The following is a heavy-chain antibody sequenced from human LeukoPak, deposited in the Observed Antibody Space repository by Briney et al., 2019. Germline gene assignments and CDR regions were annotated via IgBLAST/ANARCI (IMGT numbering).Heavy chain of an antibody. CDR1: GGSFSGYY. CDR2: INHSGST. V-gene: IGHV4-34*01. D-gene: IGHD3-10*01. Sequence: PSETLSLTGAVYGGSFSGYYWSWIRQPPGKGLEWIGEINHSGSTNYNPSLKSRVTISVDTSKNQFSLKLSSVTAADTAVYYCARAGVVLVRGVIGGNWFDPWGQGTLVTVSS. J-gene: IGHJ5*02. CDR3: ARAGVVLVRGVIGGNWFDP.